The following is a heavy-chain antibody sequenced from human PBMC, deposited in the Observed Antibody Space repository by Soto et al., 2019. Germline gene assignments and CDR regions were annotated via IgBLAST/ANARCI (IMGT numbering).Heavy chain of an antibody. CDR3: AKVRGFGELLESYDY. D-gene: IGHD3-10*01. CDR1: GFTFSSYA. J-gene: IGHJ4*02. V-gene: IGHV3-23*01. CDR2: ISGSGGST. Sequence: GGSLRLSCAASGFTFSSYAMSWVRQAPGKGLEWVSAISGSGGSTYYADSVKGRFTISRDNSKNTLYLQMNSLRAEDTAVYYCAKVRGFGELLESYDYWGQGTLVTVSS.